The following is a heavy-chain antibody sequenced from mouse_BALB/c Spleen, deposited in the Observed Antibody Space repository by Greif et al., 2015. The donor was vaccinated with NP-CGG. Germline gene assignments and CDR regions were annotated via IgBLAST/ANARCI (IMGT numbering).Heavy chain of an antibody. CDR2: IWAGGST. CDR3: AREGSMITYYFDY. CDR1: GFSLTSYG. Sequence: QVQLKESGPGLVAPSQSLSITCTVSGFSLTSYGVHWVRQPPGKGLEWLGVIWAGGSTNYNSALMSRLSISKDNSKSQVFLKMNSLQTDDTAMYYCAREGSMITYYFDYWGQGTTLTVSS. D-gene: IGHD2-4*01. V-gene: IGHV2-9*02. J-gene: IGHJ2*01.